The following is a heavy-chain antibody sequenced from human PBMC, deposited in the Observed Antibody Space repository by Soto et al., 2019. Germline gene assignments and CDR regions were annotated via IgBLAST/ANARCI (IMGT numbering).Heavy chain of an antibody. CDR1: GFSLSTRGEG. CDR2: SYWNGDR. D-gene: IGHD3-10*01. CDR3: AHRTYSFASGHVFQN. V-gene: IGHV2-5*01. J-gene: IGHJ1*01. Sequence: SGPTLVNPTHTLTLTCTFSGFSLSTRGEGVGWLRQPPGKALEWLAPSYWNGDRRYSPSLKSRLTLTKGTSEDKVVLTMTAMDQGKTATYSFAHRTYSFASGHVFQNWGQGTLVTASS.